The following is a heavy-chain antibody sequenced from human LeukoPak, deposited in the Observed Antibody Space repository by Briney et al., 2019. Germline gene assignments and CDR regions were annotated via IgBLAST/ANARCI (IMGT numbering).Heavy chain of an antibody. Sequence: SETLSLTCTVSGGSISSYYWSWIRQPAGKGLEWIGRIYTSGSTNYNPSLTSRVTMSVDTSKNQFSLKLSSVTVADTAVYYCARDRCSGGSCYSDYWGQGTLVTVSS. V-gene: IGHV4-4*07. J-gene: IGHJ4*02. CDR1: GGSISSYY. CDR3: ARDRCSGGSCYSDY. D-gene: IGHD2-15*01. CDR2: IYTSGST.